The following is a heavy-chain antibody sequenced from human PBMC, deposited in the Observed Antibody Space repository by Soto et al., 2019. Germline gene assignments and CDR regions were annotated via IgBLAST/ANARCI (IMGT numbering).Heavy chain of an antibody. CDR2: IYYSGST. V-gene: IGHV4-39*01. Sequence: PSETLSLTCTVSCGSISSSSYYWGWIRQPPGKGLEWIGSIYYSGSTYYNPSLKSRVTISVDTSKNQFSLKLSSVTAADTAVYYCARDSSGYYYGPPGFDYWGQGTLVTVSS. CDR1: CGSISSSSYY. CDR3: ARDSSGYYYGPPGFDY. D-gene: IGHD3-22*01. J-gene: IGHJ4*02.